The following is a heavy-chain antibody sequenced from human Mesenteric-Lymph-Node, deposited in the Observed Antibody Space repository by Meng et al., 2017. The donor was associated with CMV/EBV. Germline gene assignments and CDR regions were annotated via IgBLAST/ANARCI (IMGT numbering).Heavy chain of an antibody. Sequence: GESLKISCAASGFTFSSYGMQWVRQAPGKGLEWVAIMWYDGSDKYYSDSVKGRFTISRDNVKNTLYLQMHSLRAEDTAMYYCARDQVGVNYDYWGQGTLVTVSS. V-gene: IGHV3-33*01. CDR1: GFTFSSYG. CDR2: MWYDGSDK. J-gene: IGHJ4*02. CDR3: ARDQVGVNYDY. D-gene: IGHD1-26*01.